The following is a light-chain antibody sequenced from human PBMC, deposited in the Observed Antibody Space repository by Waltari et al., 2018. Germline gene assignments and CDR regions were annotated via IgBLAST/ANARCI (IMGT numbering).Light chain of an antibody. V-gene: IGLV1-36*01. J-gene: IGLJ2*01. Sequence: SVLTQTPSVSEAPRQSVTISCSGSRSTIGNNPVNWYQQVPGKAPKLLVFADDLLPSWVSDRFSGSKSGTSASLAISGLRSEDEGVYFCAAWDDSLKGVLFGGGTKLTVL. CDR1: RSTIGNNP. CDR3: AAWDDSLKGVL. CDR2: ADD.